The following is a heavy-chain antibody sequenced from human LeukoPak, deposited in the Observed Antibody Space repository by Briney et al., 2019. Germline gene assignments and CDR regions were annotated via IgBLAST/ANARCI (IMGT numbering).Heavy chain of an antibody. CDR2: IYPNRGGT. D-gene: IGHD5-12*01. CDR1: GYSFTDYY. J-gene: IGHJ4*02. V-gene: IGHV1-2*02. Sequence: ASVKVSCKASGYSFTDYYIHWVRQAPGQGLEWMGWIYPNRGGTNYAQKFQDRVTMTSDTSISTAYMELSSLRSDDTAVYYCARAHVDIVALDYWGQGTLVTVSS. CDR3: ARAHVDIVALDY.